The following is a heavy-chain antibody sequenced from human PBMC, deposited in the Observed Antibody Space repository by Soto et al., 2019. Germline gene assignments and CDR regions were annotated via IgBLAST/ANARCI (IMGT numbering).Heavy chain of an antibody. J-gene: IGHJ6*02. Sequence: QVQLVESGGGVVQPGRSLRLSCAASGFTFSSYGMHWVRQAPGKGLEWVAVISYDGSNKYYADSVKGRFTISRDNSKNPLYLQMNSLRAEDTAVYYCAKRGSIAGSGYYGMDVWGQGTTVTVSS. D-gene: IGHD6-6*01. CDR3: AKRGSIAGSGYYGMDV. V-gene: IGHV3-30*18. CDR2: ISYDGSNK. CDR1: GFTFSSYG.